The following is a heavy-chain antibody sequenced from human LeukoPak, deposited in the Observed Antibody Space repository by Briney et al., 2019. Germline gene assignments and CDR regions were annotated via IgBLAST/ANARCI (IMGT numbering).Heavy chain of an antibody. J-gene: IGHJ4*02. CDR1: GASINAYY. CDR3: ARGRGSSGL. CDR2: LSTSGGT. Sequence: SETLSLTCTVSGASINAYYWNWIRQPAGKGLEWIGRLSTSGGTNYNPSLKSRVTISVDTSKNQFSLKLSSVTTADTAVYYCARGRGSSGLWGQGTLVTVSS. D-gene: IGHD6-19*01. V-gene: IGHV4-4*07.